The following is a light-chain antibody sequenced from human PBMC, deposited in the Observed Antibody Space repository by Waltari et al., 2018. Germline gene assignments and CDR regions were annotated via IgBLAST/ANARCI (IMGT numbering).Light chain of an antibody. CDR3: CSYAGSSTLEV. CDR1: SSDVGSYTL. CDR2: EGS. Sequence: QSALTQPASVSGSPGQSITISCTGTSSDVGSYTLVSWYQQHPGKAPKRMIDEGSKRPSGVSNRFSGSKSGNTASLTISGLQAEDEADYYCCSYAGSSTLEVFGGGTKLTVL. J-gene: IGLJ3*02. V-gene: IGLV2-23*01.